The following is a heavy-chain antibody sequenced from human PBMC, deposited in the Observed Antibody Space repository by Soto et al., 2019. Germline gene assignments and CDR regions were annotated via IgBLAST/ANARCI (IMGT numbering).Heavy chain of an antibody. D-gene: IGHD2-2*01. J-gene: IGHJ4*02. Sequence: SETLSLTCTVSGGSISSYYWSWIRQPPGKGLEWIGYIYYSGSTNYNPSLKSRVTISVDTSKNQFSLKLSSVTAADTAVYYCARGDRRGYGYQLVWGQGTLVTVSS. CDR2: IYYSGST. V-gene: IGHV4-59*01. CDR1: GGSISSYY. CDR3: ARGDRRGYGYQLV.